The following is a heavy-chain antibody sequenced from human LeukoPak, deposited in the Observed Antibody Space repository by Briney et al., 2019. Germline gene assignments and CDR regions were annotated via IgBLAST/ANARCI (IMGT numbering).Heavy chain of an antibody. CDR3: ARGVAVAGGYYYYGMDV. CDR2: IIPILGIA. D-gene: IGHD6-19*01. J-gene: IGHJ6*02. V-gene: IGHV1-69*04. CDR1: GGSFSSYA. Sequence: ASVKVSCKASGGSFSSYAISWVRQAPGQGLEWMGRIIPILGIANYAQKFQGRVTITADKSTSTAYMELSSLRSEDTAVYYCARGVAVAGGYYYYGMDVWGQGTTVTVSS.